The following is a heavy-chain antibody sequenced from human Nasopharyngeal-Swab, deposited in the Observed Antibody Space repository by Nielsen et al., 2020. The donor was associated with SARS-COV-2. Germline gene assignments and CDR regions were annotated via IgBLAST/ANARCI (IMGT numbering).Heavy chain of an antibody. CDR3: ARDDSSGWFPFDY. Sequence: SETLSLTCTVSGYSISSGYYLGWIRQPPGKGLEWIGSIYHSGSTYYNPSLKSRVTISVDTSKNQFSLKLSSVTAADTAVYYCARDDSSGWFPFDYWGQGTLVTVSS. V-gene: IGHV4-38-2*02. CDR2: IYHSGST. D-gene: IGHD6-19*01. CDR1: GYSISSGYY. J-gene: IGHJ4*02.